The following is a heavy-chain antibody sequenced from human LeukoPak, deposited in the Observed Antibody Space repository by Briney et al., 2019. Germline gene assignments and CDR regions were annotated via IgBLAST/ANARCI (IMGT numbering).Heavy chain of an antibody. V-gene: IGHV1-18*01. Sequence: GASVKVSCKASGYTFTSYGISWVRQAPGQGLEWMGWISTYNGNTNYAQKVQGRVSMTIDTSTTTAYMELRSLRSDDTAVYYCAVGYSSSWYTPPRFDYWGQGTLVTVSS. D-gene: IGHD6-13*01. CDR2: ISTYNGNT. J-gene: IGHJ4*02. CDR1: GYTFTSYG. CDR3: AVGYSSSWYTPPRFDY.